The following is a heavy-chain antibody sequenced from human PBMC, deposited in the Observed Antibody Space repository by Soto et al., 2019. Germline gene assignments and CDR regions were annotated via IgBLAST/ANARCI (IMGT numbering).Heavy chain of an antibody. CDR2: ISGSGGST. CDR3: AKGVSGSSSWRSDY. V-gene: IGHV3-23*01. CDR1: GFPFSSYA. Sequence: PGVSLRLSCAASGFPFSSYAMSWVRQAPGKGLEWVSAISGSGGSTYYADSVKGRFTISRDNSKNTLYLQMNSLRAEDTAVYYCAKGVSGSSSWRSDYWGQGTLVTVSS. J-gene: IGHJ4*02. D-gene: IGHD6-13*01.